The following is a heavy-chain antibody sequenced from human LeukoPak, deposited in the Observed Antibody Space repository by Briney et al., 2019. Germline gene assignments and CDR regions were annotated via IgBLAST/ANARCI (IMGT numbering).Heavy chain of an antibody. Sequence: GASVNVSCKASGYTFTSYGISWVRQAPGQGLEWMGWISAYNGNTNYAQKLQGRVTMTTDTSTSTAYMELRSLRSDDTAVYYCARDRDQDYYDSSGLDSDYWGQGTLVTVSS. D-gene: IGHD3-22*01. CDR2: ISAYNGNT. V-gene: IGHV1-18*01. J-gene: IGHJ4*02. CDR1: GYTFTSYG. CDR3: ARDRDQDYYDSSGLDSDY.